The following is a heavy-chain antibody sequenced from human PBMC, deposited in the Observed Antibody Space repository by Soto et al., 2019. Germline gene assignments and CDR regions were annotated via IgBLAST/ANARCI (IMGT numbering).Heavy chain of an antibody. D-gene: IGHD6-19*01. Sequence: EVQVLDSGGGLVQPGGSQRLSCEASRFTFSNYAMSWVRQAPGKGLEWVSTISATGSTLYADSVKGRFTISRDNSKNTVYLQMNFLRAEDTAVYYCAKVSNKWAVAQRGYFDYWGQGTLVTVSS. J-gene: IGHJ4*02. CDR1: RFTFSNYA. V-gene: IGHV3-23*01. CDR2: ISATGST. CDR3: AKVSNKWAVAQRGYFDY.